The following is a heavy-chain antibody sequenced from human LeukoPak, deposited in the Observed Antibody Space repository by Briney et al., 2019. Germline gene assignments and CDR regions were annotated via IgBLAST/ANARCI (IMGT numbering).Heavy chain of an antibody. V-gene: IGHV1-46*01. CDR1: GYTFTSYY. CDR2: INPSGGST. D-gene: IGHD6-13*01. CDR3: ARSFGASQQYSSSWYYYYMDV. J-gene: IGHJ6*03. Sequence: ASVKVSCKASGYTFTSYYMHWVRQAPGQGLEWMGIINPSGGSTSYAQGRVTMTRDMSTSTVYMELSSLRSKDTAVYYCARSFGASQQYSSSWYYYYMDVWGKGTTVTVSS.